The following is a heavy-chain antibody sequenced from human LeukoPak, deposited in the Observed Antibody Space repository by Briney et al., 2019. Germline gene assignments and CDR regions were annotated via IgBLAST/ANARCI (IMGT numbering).Heavy chain of an antibody. D-gene: IGHD4-17*01. V-gene: IGHV3-23*01. CDR3: AKDHTSLRWLGLNWFDP. Sequence: GGSLRLSCAASGFTFSSYGMSWVRQAPGKGLEWVSAISGSGGSTYYADSVKGRFTISRDNSKNTLYLQMNSLRAEDTAVYYCAKDHTSLRWLGLNWFDPWGQGTLVTVSS. CDR1: GFTFSSYG. J-gene: IGHJ5*02. CDR2: ISGSGGST.